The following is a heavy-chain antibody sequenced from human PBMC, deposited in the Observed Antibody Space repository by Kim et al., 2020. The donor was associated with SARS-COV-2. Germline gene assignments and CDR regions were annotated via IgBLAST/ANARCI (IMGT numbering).Heavy chain of an antibody. Sequence: ASVKVSCKASGYTFTSYAMHWVRQAPGQRLEWMGWINAGNGNTKYSQKFQGRVTITRDTSASTAYMELSSLRSEDTAVYYCAREGDYYGSGSLPFDYWGQGTLVTVSS. J-gene: IGHJ4*02. D-gene: IGHD3-10*01. V-gene: IGHV1-3*01. CDR3: AREGDYYGSGSLPFDY. CDR1: GYTFTSYA. CDR2: INAGNGNT.